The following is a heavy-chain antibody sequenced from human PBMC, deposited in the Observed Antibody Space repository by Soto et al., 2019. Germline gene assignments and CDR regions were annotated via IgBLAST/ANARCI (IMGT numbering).Heavy chain of an antibody. CDR1: GFTFSNYK. Sequence: EGQLEESGGGLVKPGGSLTLSCVGSGFTFSNYKMNWVRQAPGQGLEWVSSISGSSTYIYYADSVRGRFTISRDNAKNSVHLQMNSLRVEDTAVYFCAREELPPGTSFNSWFEPWGQGTLVTVSS. CDR3: AREELPPGTSFNSWFEP. J-gene: IGHJ5*02. D-gene: IGHD1-1*01. CDR2: ISGSSTYI. V-gene: IGHV3-21*01.